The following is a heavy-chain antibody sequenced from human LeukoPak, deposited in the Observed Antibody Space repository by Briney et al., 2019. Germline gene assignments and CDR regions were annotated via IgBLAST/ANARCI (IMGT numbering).Heavy chain of an antibody. Sequence: GGSLSLSYAAYGLTFRSYWTQWVRQAPGEGMVWVSNLNGDGSSTSYADSVKGRFTISRDNAKNTLYLQINSLRAEDTAVYYCARDRAYSFDYWGQRTLFTVSS. CDR3: ARDRAYSFDY. D-gene: IGHD5-18*01. CDR1: GLTFRSYW. CDR2: LNGDGSST. V-gene: IGHV3-74*01. J-gene: IGHJ4*02.